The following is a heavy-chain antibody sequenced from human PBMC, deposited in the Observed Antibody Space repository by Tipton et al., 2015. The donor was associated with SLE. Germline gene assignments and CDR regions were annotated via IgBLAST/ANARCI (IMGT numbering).Heavy chain of an antibody. CDR2: INPSGGSS. CDR1: GYTFTNYY. V-gene: IGHV1-46*01. D-gene: IGHD5-18*01. J-gene: IGHJ4*02. CDR3: ATSDTSMAEFDY. Sequence: QSGAEVKNPGASVKISCKTSGYTFTNYYIHWVRQAPGQGLEWMGIINPSGGSSTYAQKFRVRVTMSKDTSASTVYMELSSLRSDDTAVYYCATSDTSMAEFDYWGQGTLVTVSS.